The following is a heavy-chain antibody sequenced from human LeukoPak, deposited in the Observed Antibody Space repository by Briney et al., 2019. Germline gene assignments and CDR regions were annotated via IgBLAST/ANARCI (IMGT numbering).Heavy chain of an antibody. CDR1: GFTFSSYA. J-gene: IGHJ6*03. Sequence: GGSLRLSCAASGFTFSSYAMHWVRQAPGKGLEWVGRIKSKTDGGTTDYAAPGKGRCTISRDDSKNTLDLQMNSLKTEVTAGYFCSTIAGILRAYYYYYMDVWGKGTTVTVSS. CDR2: IKSKTDGGTT. V-gene: IGHV3-15*01. CDR3: STIAGILRAYYYYYMDV. D-gene: IGHD2-21*01.